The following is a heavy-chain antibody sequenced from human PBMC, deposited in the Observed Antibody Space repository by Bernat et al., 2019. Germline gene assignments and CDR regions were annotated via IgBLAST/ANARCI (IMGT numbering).Heavy chain of an antibody. CDR1: GFTFDDYA. D-gene: IGHD6-13*01. Sequence: EVQLVASGGGLVQPGRSLRLSCAASGFTFDDYAMHWVRQAPGKGLEWVSGISWNSGSIGYADSVKGRFTISRDNAKNSLYLQMNSLRAEDTALYYCAKDRKQQLVTPSFDYWGQGTLVTVSS. J-gene: IGHJ4*02. V-gene: IGHV3-9*01. CDR3: AKDRKQQLVTPSFDY. CDR2: ISWNSGSI.